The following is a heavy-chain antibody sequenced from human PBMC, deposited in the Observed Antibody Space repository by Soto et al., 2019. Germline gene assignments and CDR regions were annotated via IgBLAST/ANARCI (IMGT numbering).Heavy chain of an antibody. Sequence: QVQLVQSGAEVKKPGASVKVSCKASGYTFTSYGISWVRQAPGQGLEWMGWISAYNGNTNYAQKLQGRVTMTTDTPTSTAYMELRSLRSDDTAVYYCARRQKVPLDSYGMDVWGQGTTVTVSS. D-gene: IGHD3-3*01. V-gene: IGHV1-18*01. CDR3: ARRQKVPLDSYGMDV. J-gene: IGHJ6*02. CDR1: GYTFTSYG. CDR2: ISAYNGNT.